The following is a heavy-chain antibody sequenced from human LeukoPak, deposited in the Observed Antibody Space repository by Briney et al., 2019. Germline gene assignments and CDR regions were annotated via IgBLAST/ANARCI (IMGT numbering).Heavy chain of an antibody. D-gene: IGHD6-13*01. CDR3: AKLHSSSWYYFDY. CDR1: GFTFSNYA. V-gene: IGHV3-23*01. CDR2: ISGSGGST. J-gene: IGHJ4*02. Sequence: PGGSLRLSCAASGFTFSNYAMSWVRQAPGKGLEWVSAISGSGGSTYYADSVKGRFTISRDNSKNTLYLQMNSLRAEDTAVYYCAKLHSSSWYYFDYWGQGTLVTVSS.